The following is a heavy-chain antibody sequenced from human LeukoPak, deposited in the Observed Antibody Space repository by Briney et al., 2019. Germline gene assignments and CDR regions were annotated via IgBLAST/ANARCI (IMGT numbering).Heavy chain of an antibody. CDR3: TTIGRDYYDSSGYYRY. V-gene: IGHV3-15*01. CDR1: GFTFSNAW. J-gene: IGHJ4*02. D-gene: IGHD3-22*01. Sequence: GGSLRLSCAASGFTFSNAWMSWVRQAPGKGLEWVSRIKSKTDGGTTDYAAPVKGRFTISRDDSKNTLYLQMNSLKTEDTAVYYCTTIGRDYYDSSGYYRYWGQGTLVTVSS. CDR2: IKSKTDGGTT.